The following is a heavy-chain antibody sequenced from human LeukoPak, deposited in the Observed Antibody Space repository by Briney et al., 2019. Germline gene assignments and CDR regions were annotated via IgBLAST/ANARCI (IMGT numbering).Heavy chain of an antibody. CDR3: TRDRGSSTLGDY. J-gene: IGHJ4*02. Sequence: GGSLRLSCAASGFTFSSYAMSWVRQAPGKGLEWVSAISGSGGSTYYADSVKGRFTISRDNSKNTLYLQMNSLKTEDTAVYYCTRDRGSSTLGDYWGQGTLVTVSS. CDR2: ISGSGGST. CDR1: GFTFSSYA. D-gene: IGHD7-27*01. V-gene: IGHV3-23*01.